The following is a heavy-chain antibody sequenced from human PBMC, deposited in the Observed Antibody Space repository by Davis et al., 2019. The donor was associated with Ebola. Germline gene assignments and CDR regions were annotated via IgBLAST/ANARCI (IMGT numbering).Heavy chain of an antibody. CDR1: GFTFSSYA. V-gene: IGHV3-73*01. D-gene: IGHD3-9*01. CDR3: TPRLAD. CDR2: IRSKANSYAT. Sequence: GESLKISCAASGFTFSSYAMHWVRQASGKGLEWVGRIRSKANSYATAYAASVKGRFTISRDDSKNTAYLQMNSLKTEDTAVYYCTPRLADWGQGTLVTVSS. J-gene: IGHJ4*02.